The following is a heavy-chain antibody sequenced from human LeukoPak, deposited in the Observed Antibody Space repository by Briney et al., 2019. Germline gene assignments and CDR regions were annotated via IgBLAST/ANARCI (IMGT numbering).Heavy chain of an antibody. CDR3: ARVLFVGTYAFDI. Sequence: PSETLSLTCTASGGSISSYYWSWIRQPPGKGLEWIGYIYYSGSTNYNPSLKSRVTISVDTSENQFSLKLSSVTAADTAVYYCARVLFVGTYAFDIWGQGTMVTVSS. V-gene: IGHV4-59*01. CDR2: IYYSGST. J-gene: IGHJ3*02. CDR1: GGSISSYY. D-gene: IGHD1-26*01.